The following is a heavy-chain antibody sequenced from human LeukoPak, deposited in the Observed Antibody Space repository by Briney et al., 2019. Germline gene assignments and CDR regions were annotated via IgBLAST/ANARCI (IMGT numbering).Heavy chain of an antibody. Sequence: GASVKVSFKASGYTFSGTGWYLYWLRQAPGQGLECLGWIHPNNGDTAYAQKFEGRVAMTRDTSISTAYMELRRLRPDDTAVYFCARDGPAQMVDLDYWGQGTLVTVSS. CDR1: GYTFSGTGWY. CDR3: ARDGPAQMVDLDY. CDR2: IHPNNGDT. D-gene: IGHD3-10*01. J-gene: IGHJ4*02. V-gene: IGHV1-2*02.